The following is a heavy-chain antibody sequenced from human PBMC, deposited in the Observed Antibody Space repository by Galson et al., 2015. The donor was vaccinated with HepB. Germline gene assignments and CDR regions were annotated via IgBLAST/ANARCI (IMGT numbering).Heavy chain of an antibody. CDR3: ARDGAQWLAQYYFDY. J-gene: IGHJ4*02. CDR2: ISSSSSHI. CDR1: GITFSSYS. Sequence: SLRLSCAASGITFSSYSMNWVRQAPGKGLEWVSSISSSSSHIYYEESVKGRFTISRDNAKNSLYLQMNSLRAEDTAVYYCARDGAQWLAQYYFDYWGQGALVTVSS. D-gene: IGHD6-19*01. V-gene: IGHV3-21*01.